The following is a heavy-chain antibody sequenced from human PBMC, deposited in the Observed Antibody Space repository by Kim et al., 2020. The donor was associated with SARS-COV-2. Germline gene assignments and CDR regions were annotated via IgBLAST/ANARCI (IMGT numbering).Heavy chain of an antibody. Sequence: SETLSLTCTVSGGSISGNYWSWIRQPPGRGLEWIDYIYYSGTITYNPSLKSRVTISVDTSKNQFSLKLRSVTTADTAVYFCARGFDGSGGFPRPGMDVWG. D-gene: IGHD3-10*01. CDR1: GGSISGNY. CDR3: ARGFDGSGGFPRPGMDV. V-gene: IGHV4-59*01. CDR2: IYYSGTI. J-gene: IGHJ6*01.